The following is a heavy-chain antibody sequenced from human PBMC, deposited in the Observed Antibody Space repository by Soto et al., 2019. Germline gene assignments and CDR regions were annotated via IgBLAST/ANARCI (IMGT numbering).Heavy chain of an antibody. CDR1: GYTFTGYY. J-gene: IGHJ6*02. V-gene: IGHV1-2*02. CDR2: INPNSGGT. CDR3: ARDLVSGWYSSSYEYYYYGMDV. D-gene: IGHD6-6*01. Sequence: QVQLVQSGAEVKKPGASVKVSCKASGYTFTGYYMHWVRQAPGQGLEWMGWINPNSGGTNYAQKCQGRVTMTRDTSISTAYMELSRLRSDDTDVYYCARDLVSGWYSSSYEYYYYGMDVWGQGTTVTVSS.